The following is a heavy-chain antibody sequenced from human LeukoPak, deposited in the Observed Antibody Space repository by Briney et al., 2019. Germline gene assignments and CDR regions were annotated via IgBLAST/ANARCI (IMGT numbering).Heavy chain of an antibody. CDR2: ISYDGSEK. D-gene: IGHD3-10*01. CDR1: GFTFSTYG. CDR3: ARDGFGGAPDGFDI. Sequence: PGGSLRLSCAASGFTFSTYGMHWVRQAPGKGLEWVALISYDGSEKYYADSVMGRFTISRDSSRNTIYVDMNSLTAEDTAMYYCARDGFGGAPDGFDIWGQGTMVTVSS. V-gene: IGHV3-30*03. J-gene: IGHJ3*02.